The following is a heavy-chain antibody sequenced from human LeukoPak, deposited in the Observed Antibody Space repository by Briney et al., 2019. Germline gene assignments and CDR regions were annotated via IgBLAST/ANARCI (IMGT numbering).Heavy chain of an antibody. CDR3: AKDPRSSSWSYYFDY. CDR1: GFTFTAYA. Sequence: GGSLRLSCSASGFTFTAYATTWVRQAPGKGREGVSSISGSGGSTYYADSVKGRFTISRDNSKNTLYLQMNNLRAEDTAVYYCAKDPRSSSWSYYFDYWGQGTLVTVSS. CDR2: ISGSGGST. D-gene: IGHD6-13*01. V-gene: IGHV3-23*01. J-gene: IGHJ4*02.